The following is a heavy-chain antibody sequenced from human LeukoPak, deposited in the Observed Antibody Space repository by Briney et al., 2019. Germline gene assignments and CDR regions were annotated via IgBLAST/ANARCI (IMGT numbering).Heavy chain of an antibody. CDR3: AKVDSSSWYRTLDY. CDR2: ISGSGGST. CDR1: XA. J-gene: IGHJ4*02. V-gene: IGHV3-23*01. D-gene: IGHD6-13*01. Sequence: XAMXWXRXXXXXXXXXVSPISGSGGSTYYAGSVKGRFTISRDNSKNTLYLQMNSLRAEDTAVYYCAKVDSSSWYRTLDYWGQGTLVTVSS.